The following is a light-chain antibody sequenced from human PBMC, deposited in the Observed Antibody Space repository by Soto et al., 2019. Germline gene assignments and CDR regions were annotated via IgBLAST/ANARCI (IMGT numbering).Light chain of an antibody. CDR3: HQFGYSPRT. CDR1: QTVNSDY. CDR2: ATS. J-gene: IGKJ1*01. Sequence: EIVFTQYPGTPSLSPGETATLSCRASQTVNSDYLAWFQQRPGQAPRLLIFATSRRATDIPDRFSGSGSGTDFTLAIRRLEPEDFAVYYCHQFGYSPRTFGQGTKVDIK. V-gene: IGKV3-20*01.